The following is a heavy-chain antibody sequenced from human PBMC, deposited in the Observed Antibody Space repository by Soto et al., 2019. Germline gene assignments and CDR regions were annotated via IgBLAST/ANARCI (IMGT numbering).Heavy chain of an antibody. CDR3: ARRKDSNSPSYYYYYYMDV. V-gene: IGHV4-39*01. D-gene: IGHD4-4*01. Sequence: QLQLQESGPGLVKPSETLSLTCTVSGGSISSSSYYWGWIRQPPGKGLEWIGSIYYSGSTYYNPSLKSRVTISVDTSKNQFSLKLSSVPAADTAVYYCARRKDSNSPSYYYYYYMDVWGKGTTVTVSS. CDR2: IYYSGST. J-gene: IGHJ6*03. CDR1: GGSISSSSYY.